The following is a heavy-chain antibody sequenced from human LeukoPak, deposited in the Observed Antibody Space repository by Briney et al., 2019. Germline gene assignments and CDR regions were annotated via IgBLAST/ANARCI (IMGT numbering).Heavy chain of an antibody. J-gene: IGHJ6*02. D-gene: IGHD5-12*01. CDR3: ARHATERWLEDPYHYYGMDV. CDR2: MYPGDSET. V-gene: IGHV5-51*01. Sequence: GESLKISCKGSGYSFTSYWIGWVRQLPGKGLEWMAIMYPGDSETRYNPSFQGQVTISADKSISTAYLQWSSLKASDTAIYYCARHATERWLEDPYHYYGMDVWGQGTTVTVSS. CDR1: GYSFTSYW.